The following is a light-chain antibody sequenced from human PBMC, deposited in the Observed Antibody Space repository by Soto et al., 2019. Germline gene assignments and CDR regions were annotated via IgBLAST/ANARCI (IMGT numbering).Light chain of an antibody. CDR3: QTWGTGSQVA. CDR1: SGHSSYA. J-gene: IGLJ2*01. Sequence: QPVLTQSPSASASLGASVKLTCTLSSGHSSYAIAWHQQQPEKGPRYLMKLNSDGSHSKGGGIPDRFSGSSSGAERYLTISSLQSEDEADYYCQTWGTGSQVAFGGGTKVTVL. V-gene: IGLV4-69*01. CDR2: LNSDGSH.